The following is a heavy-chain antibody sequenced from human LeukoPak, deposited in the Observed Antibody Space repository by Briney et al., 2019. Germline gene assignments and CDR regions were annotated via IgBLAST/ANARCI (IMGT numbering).Heavy chain of an antibody. CDR2: IDNDGSST. CDR1: GFTFSSYW. CDR3: VRVRRDGSPGAFDI. D-gene: IGHD5-24*01. J-gene: IGHJ3*02. Sequence: GGSLRLSCAASGFTFSSYWMHWVRHVPGKGLVWVSRIDNDGSSTSYADSVKGRFTISRDNAKNTLYLQMNSLRAEDTALYYCVRVRRDGSPGAFDIWGQGTMVTVSS. V-gene: IGHV3-74*01.